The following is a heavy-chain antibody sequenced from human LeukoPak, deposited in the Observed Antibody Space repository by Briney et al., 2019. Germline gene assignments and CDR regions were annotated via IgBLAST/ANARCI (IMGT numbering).Heavy chain of an antibody. Sequence: PGGSLRLSCAASGFTVSDNYMSWVRQAPGQGLEWVSTISGSGDSTYNADSVKGRFTISRDNSKNTLHLQMNSLRVEDTAIYYCARGSSYYCSGGSCYSAYWGQGTLVTVSS. CDR1: GFTVSDNY. CDR2: ISGSGDST. CDR3: ARGSSYYCSGGSCYSAY. J-gene: IGHJ4*02. D-gene: IGHD2-15*01. V-gene: IGHV3-23*01.